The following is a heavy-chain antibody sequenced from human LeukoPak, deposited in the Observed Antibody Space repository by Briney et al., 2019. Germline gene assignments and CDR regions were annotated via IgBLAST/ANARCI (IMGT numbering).Heavy chain of an antibody. J-gene: IGHJ4*02. Sequence: GGSLRLSCAASGFTFSSYAMHWVRQAPGKGLEWGAVISYDGSNKYYADSVKGRFTISRDNSKNTLYLQMNSLRPEDTAVYYCASSAVAGSYDWGQGTLVTVSS. CDR1: GFTFSSYA. V-gene: IGHV3-30*04. CDR3: ASSAVAGSYD. D-gene: IGHD6-19*01. CDR2: ISYDGSNK.